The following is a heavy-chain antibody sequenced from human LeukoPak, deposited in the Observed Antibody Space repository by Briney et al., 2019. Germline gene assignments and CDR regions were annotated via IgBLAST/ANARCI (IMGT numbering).Heavy chain of an antibody. D-gene: IGHD1-26*01. Sequence: PGGSLRLSCAASGFTFSSYGMHWVRQAPGKGLEWVAVISYDGSNKYYADSVKGRFTISRDNSKNTLYLQMNSLRAEDAAVHYCARDRSSGSPKTRGGYFDYWGQGTLVTVSS. V-gene: IGHV3-30*05. J-gene: IGHJ4*02. CDR1: GFTFSSYG. CDR3: ARDRSSGSPKTRGGYFDY. CDR2: ISYDGSNK.